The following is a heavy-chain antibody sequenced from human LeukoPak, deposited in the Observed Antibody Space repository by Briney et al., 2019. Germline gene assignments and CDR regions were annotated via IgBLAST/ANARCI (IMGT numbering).Heavy chain of an antibody. CDR3: ARAIRGYSYGYIDY. D-gene: IGHD5-18*01. V-gene: IGHV4-39*07. J-gene: IGHJ4*02. CDR1: GGSISSSSYY. CDR2: IYYSGST. Sequence: SETLSLTCTVSGGSISSSSYYWGWIRQPPGKGLEWIGSIYYSGSTYYNPSLKSRVTISVDTSKNQFSLKLSSVTAADTAVYYCARAIRGYSYGYIDYWGQGTLVTVSS.